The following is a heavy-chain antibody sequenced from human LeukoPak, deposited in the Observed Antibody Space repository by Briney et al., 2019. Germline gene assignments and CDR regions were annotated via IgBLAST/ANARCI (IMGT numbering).Heavy chain of an antibody. J-gene: IGHJ6*02. V-gene: IGHV4-39*07. D-gene: IGHD1-26*01. Sequence: SETLSLTCTVSGGSISSSSYYWGWIRQPPGKGLEWIGSIYYSGSTYYNPSLKSRVTISADMSKNQLSLTLTSVTAADTAMYYCARVTRYSGSYYSFFYYAMDVWGQGTTVTVSS. CDR1: GGSISSSSYY. CDR3: ARVTRYSGSYYSFFYYAMDV. CDR2: IYYSGST.